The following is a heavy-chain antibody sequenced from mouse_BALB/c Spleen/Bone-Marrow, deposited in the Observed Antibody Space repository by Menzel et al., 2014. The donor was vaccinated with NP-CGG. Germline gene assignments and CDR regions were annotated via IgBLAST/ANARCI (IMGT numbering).Heavy chain of an antibody. CDR1: GFTFSNYA. Sequence: EVQGVESGGGLVKSGGSLKLSCAASGFTFSNYAMSWVRQSPEKRLEWVAEISSGGSYIYYPDTLTGRFTISRDNAKNTLYLEMSGLRSEDTAMYYCSSYAYWGQGTLVTVSA. V-gene: IGHV5-9-4*01. CDR2: ISSGGSYI. D-gene: IGHD2-12*01. CDR3: SSYAY. J-gene: IGHJ3*01.